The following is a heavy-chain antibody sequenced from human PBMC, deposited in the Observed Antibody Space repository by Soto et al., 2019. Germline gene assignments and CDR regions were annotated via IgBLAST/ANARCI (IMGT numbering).Heavy chain of an antibody. V-gene: IGHV1-18*04. CDR2: ISLYNGNT. Sequence: ASVKVSCKASGSTFTSNGIGWVRQAPGQGLEWMGWISLYNGNTNYAQQFQGRVTMTTDTSTSTAYMELRSLRSDDTAMYFCAIYHLELFRFDYWGQGTQVTVSS. J-gene: IGHJ4*02. CDR1: GSTFTSNG. CDR3: AIYHLELFRFDY. D-gene: IGHD2-2*01.